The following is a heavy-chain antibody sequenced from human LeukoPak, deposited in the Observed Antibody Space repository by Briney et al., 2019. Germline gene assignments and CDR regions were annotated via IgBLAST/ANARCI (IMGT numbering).Heavy chain of an antibody. J-gene: IGHJ6*02. CDR3: ARAGSGWLQRYYHGMDV. CDR2: IYYSGST. Sequence: SETLSLTCTVSGGSISSSSYYWGWIRQPPGKGLEWIGYIYYSGSTNYNPSLKSRVTIPVDTSKNQFSLKLSSVTAADTAVYYCARAGSGWLQRYYHGMDVWGQGTTVTVSS. V-gene: IGHV4-61*05. CDR1: GGSISSSSYY. D-gene: IGHD5-18*01.